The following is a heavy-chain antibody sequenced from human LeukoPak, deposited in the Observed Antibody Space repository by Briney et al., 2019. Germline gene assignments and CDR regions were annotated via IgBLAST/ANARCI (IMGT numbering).Heavy chain of an antibody. J-gene: IGHJ3*02. D-gene: IGHD5-24*01. V-gene: IGHV3-53*04. CDR2: IYSGGST. Sequence: GGSLRLSCAASGFTVSSNYMSWVRQAPGNGLEWVSVIYSGGSTYYADSVKGRFTISRHNSKNTLYLQMNSLRAEDTAVYYCARVGDGYNYRAFDIWGQGTMVTVSS. CDR3: ARVGDGYNYRAFDI. CDR1: GFTVSSNY.